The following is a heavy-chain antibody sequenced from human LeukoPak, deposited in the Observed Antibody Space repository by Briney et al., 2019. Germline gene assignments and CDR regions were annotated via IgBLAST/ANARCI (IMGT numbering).Heavy chain of an antibody. J-gene: IGHJ6*02. Sequence: ASVKVSCKASGYTFTSYYMHWVRQAPGQGLEWMGIINPSGGGTSYAQKFQGRVTMTRDTSTSTVYMELSSLRSEDTAVYYCARGQKYYDFWSGLYGMDVWGQGTTVTVSS. CDR1: GYTFTSYY. V-gene: IGHV1-46*01. D-gene: IGHD3-3*01. CDR3: ARGQKYYDFWSGLYGMDV. CDR2: INPSGGGT.